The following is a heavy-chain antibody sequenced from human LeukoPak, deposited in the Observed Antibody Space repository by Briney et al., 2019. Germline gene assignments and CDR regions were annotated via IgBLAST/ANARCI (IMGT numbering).Heavy chain of an antibody. J-gene: IGHJ4*02. V-gene: IGHV4-39*01. CDR1: GGSISSSSYY. CDR2: IYYSGST. D-gene: IGHD5-18*01. CDR3: ARQTDTAMGGFDY. Sequence: SETLSLTCTVSGGSISSSSYYWGWIRQPPGKGLEWIGSIYYSGSTYYNPSLKSRVTISVDTSKNQFSLKLSSVTAADTAVYYCARQTDTAMGGFDYWGQGTLVTVSS.